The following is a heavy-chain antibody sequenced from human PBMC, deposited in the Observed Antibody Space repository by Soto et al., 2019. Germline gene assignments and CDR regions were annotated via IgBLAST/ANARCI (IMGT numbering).Heavy chain of an antibody. Sequence: SETLSLTCTVSGGSISSGDYYWSWIRQPPGKGQKWIGYIYYSGSTYYNPSLKSRVTISVDTSKNQFSLKLSSVTAADTAVYYCARATIVLVPAAMVSHWFDPWGQGTLVTVSS. D-gene: IGHD2-2*01. CDR3: ARATIVLVPAAMVSHWFDP. CDR2: IYYSGST. J-gene: IGHJ5*02. CDR1: GGSISSGDYY. V-gene: IGHV4-30-4*01.